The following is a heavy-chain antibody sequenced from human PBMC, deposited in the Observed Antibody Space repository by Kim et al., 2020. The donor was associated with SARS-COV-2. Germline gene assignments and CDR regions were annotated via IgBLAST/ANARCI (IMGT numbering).Heavy chain of an antibody. CDR3: ARPGDLDYYGFDV. D-gene: IGHD3-10*01. CDR2: INYSGSS. Sequence: SETLSLTCTVSGVSIRSSTHYWGWIRQPPGKGLEWIGSINYSGSSYYNPSLKSRVTISVHTSKNQFSLKVSCVTAADTVVYYCARPGDLDYYGFDVWGQRSTVTVSS. CDR1: GVSIRSSTHY. V-gene: IGHV4-39*01. J-gene: IGHJ6*01.